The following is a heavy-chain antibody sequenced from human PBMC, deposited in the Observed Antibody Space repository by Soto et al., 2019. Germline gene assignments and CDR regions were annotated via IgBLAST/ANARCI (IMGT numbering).Heavy chain of an antibody. D-gene: IGHD3-10*01. CDR3: AKSHDSWSLRSDY. CDR1: GFTFSSCA. Sequence: EVQLLESGGGLVQPGGSLRLSCAASGFTFSSCAMNWVRQAPGKGLEWVSGISGSGGSTYYSDSVKGRSTISRDNSKNTLYLQMNSLRAEDTAVYYCAKSHDSWSLRSDYWGQGTLVTVSS. J-gene: IGHJ4*02. V-gene: IGHV3-23*01. CDR2: ISGSGGST.